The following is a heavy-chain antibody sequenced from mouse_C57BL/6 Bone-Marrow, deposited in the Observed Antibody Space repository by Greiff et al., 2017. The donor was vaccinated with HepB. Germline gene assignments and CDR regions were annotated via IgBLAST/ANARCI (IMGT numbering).Heavy chain of an antibody. CDR3: ARPLTGYYYAMDY. Sequence: VQLQQSGPELVKPGASVKISCKASGYTFTDYYMNWVKQSHGKSLEWIGDINPNNGGTSYNQKFKGKATLTVDKSSSTAYMELRSLTSEDSAVYYCARPLTGYYYAMDYWGQGTSVTVSS. J-gene: IGHJ4*01. V-gene: IGHV1-26*01. CDR1: GYTFTDYY. CDR2: INPNNGGT. D-gene: IGHD4-1*01.